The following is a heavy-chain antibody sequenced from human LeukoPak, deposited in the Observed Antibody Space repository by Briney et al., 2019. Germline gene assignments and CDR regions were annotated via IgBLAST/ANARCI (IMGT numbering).Heavy chain of an antibody. Sequence: GGSLRLSCAASGFTFGDYGMSWVRQAPGKGLEWVSGINWNGGSTGYAGSVKGRFTISRDNAKNSLYLQMNSLRAEDTALYYCARVGSSGWYGAYDYWGQGTLVTVSS. V-gene: IGHV3-20*04. CDR1: GFTFGDYG. D-gene: IGHD6-19*01. CDR2: INWNGGST. J-gene: IGHJ4*02. CDR3: ARVGSSGWYGAYDY.